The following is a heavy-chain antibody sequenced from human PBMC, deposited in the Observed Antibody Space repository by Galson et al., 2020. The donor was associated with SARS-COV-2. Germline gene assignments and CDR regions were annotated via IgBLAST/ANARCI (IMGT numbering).Heavy chain of an antibody. CDR2: IYSEGSST. Sequence: GGSLRLSCAASGFTFSSYWMHWVRQAPGKGLVWVSRIYSEGSSTSYADSVKGRFTISGDNAKNTLYLQMNSLRAEDTAVYYCARGDMGNDYFDYWGQGTLV. CDR3: ARGDMGNDYFDY. D-gene: IGHD7-27*01. CDR1: GFTFSSYW. V-gene: IGHV3-74*01. J-gene: IGHJ4*02.